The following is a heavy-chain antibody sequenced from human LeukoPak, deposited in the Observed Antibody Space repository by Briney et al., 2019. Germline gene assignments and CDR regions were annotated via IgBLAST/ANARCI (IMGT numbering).Heavy chain of an antibody. D-gene: IGHD3-22*01. CDR1: GFTFSSYA. J-gene: IGHJ4*02. Sequence: GGSLRLSCAASGFTFSSYAMSWVRQAPGKGLEWVSAISGSGGSTYYADSVKGRFTISRDNAKNTVYLQMDSLRVEDTAICYCVGNYYDSSGLDYWGQGTLVTVSS. CDR3: VGNYYDSSGLDY. V-gene: IGHV3-23*01. CDR2: ISGSGGST.